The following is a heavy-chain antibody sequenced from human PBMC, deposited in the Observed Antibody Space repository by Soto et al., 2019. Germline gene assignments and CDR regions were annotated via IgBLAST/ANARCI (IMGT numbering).Heavy chain of an antibody. J-gene: IGHJ5*02. CDR1: GGSISSYY. V-gene: IGHV4-59*08. D-gene: IGHD2-15*01. CDR2: IYYSGST. CDR3: ARAYFSGGSCYSPGGFDP. Sequence: SETLSLPCTVSGGSISSYYWSWIRQPPGKGLEWIGYIYYSGSTNYNPSLKSRVTITVDTSKHQFSLKLSSVTAADTAVYYCARAYFSGGSCYSPGGFDPWGLGTLVTVSA.